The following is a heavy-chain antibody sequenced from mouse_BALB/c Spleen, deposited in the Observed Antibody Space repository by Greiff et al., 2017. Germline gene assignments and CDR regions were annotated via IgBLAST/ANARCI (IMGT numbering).Heavy chain of an antibody. Sequence: VQLQQSGPELVKPGASVRISCKASGYTFTSYYIHWVKQRPGQGLEWIGWIYPGNVNTKYNEKFKGKATLTADKSSSTAYMQLSSLTSEDSAVYFCARGGRIQNYYAMDYWGQGTSVTVSS. V-gene: IGHV1S56*01. CDR3: ARGGRIQNYYAMDY. J-gene: IGHJ4*01. CDR1: GYTFTSYY. CDR2: IYPGNVNT.